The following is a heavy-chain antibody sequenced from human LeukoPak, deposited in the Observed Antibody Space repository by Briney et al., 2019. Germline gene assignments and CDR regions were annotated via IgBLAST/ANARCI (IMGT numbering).Heavy chain of an antibody. D-gene: IGHD2-2*03. CDR2: ISYDGSNK. CDR1: GFTFSNYA. CDR3: AKSGGLGYCSSTSCPLDY. J-gene: IGHJ4*02. V-gene: IGHV3-30*04. Sequence: PGGSLRLSCAASGFTFSNYAVHWVRQAPGKGLEWVAVISYDGSNKYYTDSVKGRFSISRDNSKNTLYLQMNSLRAEDTAVYYCAKSGGLGYCSSTSCPLDYWGQGTLVTVSS.